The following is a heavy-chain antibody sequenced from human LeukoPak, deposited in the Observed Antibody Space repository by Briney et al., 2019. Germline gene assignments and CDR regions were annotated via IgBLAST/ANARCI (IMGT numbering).Heavy chain of an antibody. CDR2: ISSSSSTI. V-gene: IGHV3-48*04. CDR1: GFTFSSYS. CDR3: ARGGITMVRGVYYFDY. D-gene: IGHD3-10*01. Sequence: PGGSLRLSCAASGFTFSSYSMNWVRQAPGKGLEWVSYISSSSSTIYYADSVKGRFTISRDNTKNSLYLQMNSLRAEDTAVYYCARGGITMVRGVYYFDYWGQGTLVTVSS. J-gene: IGHJ4*02.